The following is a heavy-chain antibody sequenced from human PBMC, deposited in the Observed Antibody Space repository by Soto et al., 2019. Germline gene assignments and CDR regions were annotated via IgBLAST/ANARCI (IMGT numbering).Heavy chain of an antibody. Sequence: QVQLVQSGAEVKKPGSSVKVSCKASGGTFSSYAISWVRQAPGQGLEWMGGIFAIFGTANYAQKFQGRVTITADKSTSTAYMDLSSLRSEDTAVYYCATRGRYSSAPDGYWGQGTLVTVSS. J-gene: IGHJ4*02. CDR2: IFAIFGTA. CDR3: ATRGRYSSAPDGY. D-gene: IGHD6-25*01. CDR1: GGTFSSYA. V-gene: IGHV1-69*06.